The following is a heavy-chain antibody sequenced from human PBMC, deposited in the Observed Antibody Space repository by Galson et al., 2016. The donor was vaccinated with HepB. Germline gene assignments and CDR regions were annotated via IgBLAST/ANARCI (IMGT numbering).Heavy chain of an antibody. Sequence: SVKVSCKASGYSFTNYDITWVRQAPGQGLEWVGWISTYSGHTKSQQNLQGRVTMTSDTSTSTAYMELRSLNSDDTAVYYCAGDSRVQPVVETFRWFDPWGQGTQVIVSS. CDR1: GYSFTNYD. V-gene: IGHV1-18*01. CDR3: AGDSRVQPVVETFRWFDP. CDR2: ISTYSGHT. D-gene: IGHD2-15*01. J-gene: IGHJ5*02.